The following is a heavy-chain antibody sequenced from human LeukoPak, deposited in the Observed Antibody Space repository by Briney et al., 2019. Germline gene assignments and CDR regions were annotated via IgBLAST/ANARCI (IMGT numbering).Heavy chain of an antibody. CDR3: ARCGDGLPCDFDN. D-gene: IGHD3-10*01. V-gene: IGHV3-11*04. Sequence: PGGSLRLSCAASAFTFSDYYMSWVRQAPGKGLAWVSYISSTSSTRYYADSVKGRFTISRDNAKNSLYLQMDGLRAEDTAVYYCARCGDGLPCDFDNWGQGTLVTVSS. J-gene: IGHJ4*02. CDR2: ISSTSSTR. CDR1: AFTFSDYY.